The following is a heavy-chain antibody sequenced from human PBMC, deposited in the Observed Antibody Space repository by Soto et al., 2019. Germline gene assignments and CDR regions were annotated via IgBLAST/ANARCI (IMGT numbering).Heavy chain of an antibody. J-gene: IGHJ4*02. V-gene: IGHV3-30-3*01. CDR3: AKVSPMGYFFDF. Sequence: SLTLSYSASQFAFNTKSKHGGREAPGRGLEWVAVISDDGSNKFYADSVKGRFTISRDNSKNTLYLEMNSLRGEDTAVYYCAKVSPMGYFFDFWGQGTLVTVSS. CDR2: ISDDGSNK. CDR1: QFAFNTKS.